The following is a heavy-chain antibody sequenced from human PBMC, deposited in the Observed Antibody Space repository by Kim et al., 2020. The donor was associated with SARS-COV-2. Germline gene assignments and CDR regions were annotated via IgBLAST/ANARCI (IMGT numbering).Heavy chain of an antibody. Sequence: GGSLRLSCAASGFTFSSYWMHWVRQAPGKGLVWVSRINSDGSSTSYADSVKGRFTISRDNAKNTLYLQMNSLRAEDTAVYYCARVRPADDYYYYYGMYVWGQGTTVTVS. CDR3: ARVRPADDYYYYYGMYV. V-gene: IGHV3-74*01. CDR1: GFTFSSYW. D-gene: IGHD6-6*01. J-gene: IGHJ6*02. CDR2: INSDGSST.